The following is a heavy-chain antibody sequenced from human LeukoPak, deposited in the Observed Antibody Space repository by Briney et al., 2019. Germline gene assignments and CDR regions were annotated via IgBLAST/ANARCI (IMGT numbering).Heavy chain of an antibody. CDR1: GYTFTSYY. CDR2: INPSGGST. J-gene: IGHJ4*02. Sequence: ASVKVSCKASGYTFTSYYMHWVRQAPGQGLEWTGIINPSGGSTSYAQKFQGRVTMTRDTSTSTVYMELSSLRSEDTAVYYCARESERGYSYGYALDYWGQGTLVTVSS. D-gene: IGHD5-18*01. V-gene: IGHV1-46*01. CDR3: ARESERGYSYGYALDY.